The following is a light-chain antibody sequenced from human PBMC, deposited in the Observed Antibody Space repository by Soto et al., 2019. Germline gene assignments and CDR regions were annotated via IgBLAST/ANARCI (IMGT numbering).Light chain of an antibody. CDR2: DDS. J-gene: IGLJ2*01. CDR1: NIGSKS. Sequence: SSELTQPPSVSVAPGQTARITFGGNNIGSKSVHWYQQKPGQAPVVVVYDDSDRPSGIPERFSGSNSGNTATLTISRVEAGDEADYYCQVWDNSDDHPVVFGGGTKLTVL. CDR3: QVWDNSDDHPVV. V-gene: IGLV3-21*02.